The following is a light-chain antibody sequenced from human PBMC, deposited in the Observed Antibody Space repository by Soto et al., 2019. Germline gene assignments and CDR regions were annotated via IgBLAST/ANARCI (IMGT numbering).Light chain of an antibody. CDR2: EVT. J-gene: IGLJ3*02. Sequence: QSALTQPASVSGSPGQSITISCTGTSNDVGVYNYVSWYQQHPGKAPKLMIYEVTNRPSGVSNRFSGSKSGNMASLTISGLQPEDEADYYCSSYTIINTWVFGGGTKVTVL. CDR1: SNDVGVYNY. CDR3: SSYTIINTWV. V-gene: IGLV2-14*01.